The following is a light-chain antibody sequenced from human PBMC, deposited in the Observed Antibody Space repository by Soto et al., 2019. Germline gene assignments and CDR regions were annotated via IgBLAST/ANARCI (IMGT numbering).Light chain of an antibody. J-gene: IGLJ2*01. CDR3: SSYTRGSSLVV. V-gene: IGLV2-14*03. CDR2: DVT. CDR1: SSDVGDYIH. Sequence: QSALTQPASVSGSPGQSITISCTGTSSDVGDYIHVSWYQHHPGKAPKLMIYDVTNRPSGVSDRFSGSKSGNTASLTISGLQAEDEADYYCSSYTRGSSLVVFGGGTKLTVL.